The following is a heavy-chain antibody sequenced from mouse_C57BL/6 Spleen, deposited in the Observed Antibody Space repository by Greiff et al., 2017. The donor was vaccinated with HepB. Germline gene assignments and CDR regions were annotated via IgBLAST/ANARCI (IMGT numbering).Heavy chain of an antibody. CDR2: INPGSGGT. V-gene: IGHV1-54*01. J-gene: IGHJ2*01. D-gene: IGHD4-1*01. CDR3: ARLETGTVDY. CDR1: GYAFTNYL. Sequence: QVQLQQSGAELVRPGTSVKVSCKASGYAFTNYLIEWVKQRPGQGLEWIGVINPGSGGTNYNEKFKGKATLTADKSSSTAYMELRSLTSEDSAVYFCARLETGTVDYWGQGTTLTVSS.